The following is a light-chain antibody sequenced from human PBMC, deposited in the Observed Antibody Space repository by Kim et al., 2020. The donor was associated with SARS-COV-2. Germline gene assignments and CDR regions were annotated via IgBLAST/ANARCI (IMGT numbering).Light chain of an antibody. CDR1: QAIRND. CDR3: LQDYTDPRT. CDR2: AAF. V-gene: IGKV1-6*01. Sequence: AIQMTQSPSSLSASVGDRVTITCRASQAIRNDLGWYQQKPGKAPKLLIYAAFSLQSGVPSRFSGTGSGTDFTLTISSLQPEDFATYYCLQDYTDPRTFGQGTKVDIK. J-gene: IGKJ1*01.